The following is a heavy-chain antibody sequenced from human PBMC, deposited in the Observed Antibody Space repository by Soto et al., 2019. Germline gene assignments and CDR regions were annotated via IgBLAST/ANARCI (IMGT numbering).Heavy chain of an antibody. CDR3: ARKLEGSVRLVEWLSCMRFDP. V-gene: IGHV4-34*01. D-gene: IGHD3-3*01. CDR2: INFQGTT. CDR1: GDSLTGYS. Sequence: SETLSLTCGVRGDSLTGYSWSWIRQPPGKGLEWIGEINFQGTTNYHPSLRSRLSMSVDMSKSQISLNMSSVTAADTALYFCARKLEGSVRLVEWLSCMRFDPWGPGTLVTVSP. J-gene: IGHJ5*02.